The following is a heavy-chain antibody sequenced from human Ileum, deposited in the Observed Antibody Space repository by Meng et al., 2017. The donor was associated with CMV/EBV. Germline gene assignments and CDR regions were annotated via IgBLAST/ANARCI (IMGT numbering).Heavy chain of an antibody. CDR2: IRGNGASA. D-gene: IGHD2-21*02. J-gene: IGHJ4*02. Sequence: GGSLRLSCAASGFIFSGYTMTWVRQAPGKGLEWVSRIRGNGASAAYAESVQDRFTISRDNSQNTLCLQMNSLRVEDTAVYYCTKGAASAVTAPDHWGQGTLVTVSS. V-gene: IGHV3-23*01. CDR1: GFIFSGYT. CDR3: TKGAASAVTAPDH.